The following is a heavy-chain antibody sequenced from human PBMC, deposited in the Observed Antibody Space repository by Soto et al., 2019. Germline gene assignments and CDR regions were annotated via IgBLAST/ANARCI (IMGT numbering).Heavy chain of an antibody. J-gene: IGHJ4*02. D-gene: IGHD3-16*02. V-gene: IGHV3-23*01. CDR3: AKLPPFTNICGDYRYRFSLDY. Sequence: EVQLLESGGGLVQPGGSLRLSCAVSGFTLSTYAMSWVRQAPGKGLEWVSGITDRHDTTYYADSVKVQFIISRDNSKNTVYLQMNSLLAEETAVYYFAKLPPFTNICGDYRYRFSLDYEGQVALVTVSS. CDR1: GFTLSTYA. CDR2: ITDRHDTT.